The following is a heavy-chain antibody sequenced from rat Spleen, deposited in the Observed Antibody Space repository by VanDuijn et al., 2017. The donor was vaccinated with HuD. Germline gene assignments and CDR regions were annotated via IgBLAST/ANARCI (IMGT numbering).Heavy chain of an antibody. CDR2: IPNTGGST. Sequence: EVQLVESGGGLVQVGRSLKLSCAASGFTFNNYWMSWIRQTPGKGLEWIASIPNTGGSTYYPDSVKGRFTISRDNAKSTLYLQMNSLRSEDTATYYCTREGAYWGQGTLVTVSS. V-gene: IGHV5-31*01. CDR1: GFTFNNYW. CDR3: TREGAY. J-gene: IGHJ3*01.